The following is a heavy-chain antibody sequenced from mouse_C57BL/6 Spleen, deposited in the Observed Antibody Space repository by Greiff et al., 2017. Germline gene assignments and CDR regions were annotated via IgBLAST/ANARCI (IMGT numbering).Heavy chain of an antibody. CDR3: ARGGLYSKEGYWYFDV. CDR1: GYTFTSYN. Sequence: QVQLKQSGAELVRPGASVKMSCKASGYTFTSYNMPWVKQTPRQGLEWIGAIYPGNGDTSYNQKFKGKATLTVDKSSSTAYMQLSSLTSEDSAVYFCARGGLYSKEGYWYFDVWGTGTTVTVSS. D-gene: IGHD2-5*01. CDR2: IYPGNGDT. V-gene: IGHV1-12*01. J-gene: IGHJ1*03.